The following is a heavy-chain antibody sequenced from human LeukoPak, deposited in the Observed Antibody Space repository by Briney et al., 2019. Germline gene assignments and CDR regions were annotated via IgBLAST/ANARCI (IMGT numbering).Heavy chain of an antibody. J-gene: IGHJ5*02. CDR3: ANDLVNCGRGGSFFAP. Sequence: GGSLRLSCAASGFTFSNHGFHWVRQAPGKGLEWVALIWYDGSNKFYADSVKGRFIISRDDSKNTLYLQMNSLRDEDTAVYYWANDLVNCGRGGSFFAPWGKETLAAFSS. D-gene: IGHD5-24*01. CDR1: GFTFSNHG. V-gene: IGHV3-33*06. CDR2: IWYDGSNK.